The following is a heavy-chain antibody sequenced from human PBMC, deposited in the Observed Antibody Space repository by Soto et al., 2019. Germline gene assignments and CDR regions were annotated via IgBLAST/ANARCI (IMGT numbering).Heavy chain of an antibody. V-gene: IGHV1-18*01. Sequence: QVPLVQSGAEVKKPGASVKVSCKASGYTFTSYGISWVRQAPGQGLEWMGWISAYNGNTNYAQKLQGRVTMTTDTSTSTAYMELRSLRSDDTAVYYCARDATIAAAGTKYYYYMDVWGKGTTVTVSS. D-gene: IGHD6-13*01. CDR1: GYTFTSYG. CDR3: ARDATIAAAGTKYYYYMDV. J-gene: IGHJ6*03. CDR2: ISAYNGNT.